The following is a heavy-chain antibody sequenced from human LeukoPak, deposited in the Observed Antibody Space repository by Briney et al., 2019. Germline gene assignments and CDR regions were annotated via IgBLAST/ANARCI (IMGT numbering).Heavy chain of an antibody. Sequence: PSETLSLTCTVSGASIRNHYWSWIRQPPGKGLEWIGYIYYSGSTNYNPSLKSRVTISVDTSKNQFSLKPSSVTAADTAVYYCARVARYYDILTGYLRADAFDIWGQGTMATVSS. V-gene: IGHV4-59*11. D-gene: IGHD3-9*01. CDR2: IYYSGST. J-gene: IGHJ3*02. CDR3: ARVARYYDILTGYLRADAFDI. CDR1: GASIRNHY.